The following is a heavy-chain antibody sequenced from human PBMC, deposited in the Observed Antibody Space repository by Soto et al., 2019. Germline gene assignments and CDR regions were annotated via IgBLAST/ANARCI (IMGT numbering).Heavy chain of an antibody. CDR1: GFTFSSYA. CDR3: AKDHYVFCFCPAYYSYDMYV. J-gene: IGHJ6*02. D-gene: IGHD3-3*01. CDR2: ISGSGGST. Sequence: GGSLRLSCAASGFTFSSYAMCWVRQAPGKGLEWVSAISGSGGSTYYADSVKGRFTISRDNSNNTLYLQMNSLRAEDTAVYYCAKDHYVFCFCPAYYSYDMYVRAQGTTVTVS. V-gene: IGHV3-23*01.